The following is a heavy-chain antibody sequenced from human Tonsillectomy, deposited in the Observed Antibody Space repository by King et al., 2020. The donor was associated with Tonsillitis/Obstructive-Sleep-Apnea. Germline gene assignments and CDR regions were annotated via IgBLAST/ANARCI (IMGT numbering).Heavy chain of an antibody. CDR2: ISGSGGST. D-gene: IGHD6-6*01. V-gene: IGHV3-23*04. J-gene: IGHJ6*03. CDR3: AKAQARTPSSIAARPRGYYYYMDV. Sequence: VQLVESGGGLVQPGGSLRLSCAASGFTFSSYAMSWVRQAPGKGLEWVSAISGSGGSTYYADSVKGRFTISRDNSKNTLYLQMNSLRAEATAVYYCAKAQARTPSSIAARPRGYYYYMDVWGKGTTVTVSS. CDR1: GFTFSSYA.